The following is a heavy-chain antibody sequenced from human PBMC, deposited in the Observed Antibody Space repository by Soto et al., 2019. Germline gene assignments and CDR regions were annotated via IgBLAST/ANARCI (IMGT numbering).Heavy chain of an antibody. CDR2: ISSSSSYI. J-gene: IGHJ5*02. CDR3: ARDGHYDILTGYYVKSWFDP. CDR1: GFTFSSYS. V-gene: IGHV3-21*01. Sequence: EVQLVESGGGLVKPGGSLRLSCAASGFTFSSYSMNWVRQAPGKGLEWVSSISSSSSYIYYADSVKGRFTISRDNAKNSLDLEMNSLRAEDTAVYYCARDGHYDILTGYYVKSWFDPWGQGTLVTVSS. D-gene: IGHD3-9*01.